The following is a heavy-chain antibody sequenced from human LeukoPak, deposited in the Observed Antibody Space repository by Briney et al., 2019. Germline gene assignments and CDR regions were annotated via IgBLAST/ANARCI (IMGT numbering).Heavy chain of an antibody. Sequence: PGGSLRLSCAASGFTFSSYVVNWVRQAPGKGLEWVSTISGSVGSTYYADSVKGRFTISRDNSKNTLYLQMNSLRAEDTAVYYCAKTYGSGSYDXXGXXTLXTV. D-gene: IGHD3-10*01. J-gene: IGHJ4*01. CDR2: ISGSVGST. CDR1: GFTFSSYV. V-gene: IGHV3-23*01. CDR3: AKTYGSGSYDX.